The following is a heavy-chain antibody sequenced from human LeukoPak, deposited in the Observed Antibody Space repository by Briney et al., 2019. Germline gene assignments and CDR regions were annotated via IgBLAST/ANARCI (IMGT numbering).Heavy chain of an antibody. V-gene: IGHV3-7*01. CDR3: ARHLDWGWDY. CDR1: GFTFSSSW. Sequence: GGSLRLSCAASGFTFSSSWMTWVRQAPGKGLEWVANINRDESDKSYADSVRGRFTIPRDNAKNSLYLQMNSLIVDDTAIYYCARHLDWGWDYWGRGTLVTVSS. J-gene: IGHJ4*02. D-gene: IGHD3/OR15-3a*01. CDR2: INRDESDK.